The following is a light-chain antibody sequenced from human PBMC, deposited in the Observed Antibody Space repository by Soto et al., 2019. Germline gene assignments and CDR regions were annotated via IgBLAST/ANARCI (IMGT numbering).Light chain of an antibody. Sequence: DSQMTQSPSSVSASVGDRVTITCRASQDISTWLAWYQQKPGRAPKLLIYEASTLQSGVPSRFSGSGAGTEFTLTISSLQPEDFATYYCQQAKSFPPITFGQGTRLEIK. CDR1: QDISTW. J-gene: IGKJ5*01. CDR3: QQAKSFPPIT. V-gene: IGKV1-12*01. CDR2: EAS.